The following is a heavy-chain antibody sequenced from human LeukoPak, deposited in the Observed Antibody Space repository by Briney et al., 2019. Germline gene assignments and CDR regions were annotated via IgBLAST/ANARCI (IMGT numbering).Heavy chain of an antibody. D-gene: IGHD4-11*01. CDR2: IYHSGST. J-gene: IGHJ4*02. CDR3: ARKDSNYGGFDY. V-gene: IGHV4-4*02. CDR1: GGSISSNNW. Sequence: PSETLSLTCAVSGGSISSNNWWSWVRQPPGKGLEWIGEIYHSGSTTYNPSLKSRVTISVDKSKNQFSLEPSSVAAADTAVYFCARKDSNYGGFDYWGQGTLVTVSS.